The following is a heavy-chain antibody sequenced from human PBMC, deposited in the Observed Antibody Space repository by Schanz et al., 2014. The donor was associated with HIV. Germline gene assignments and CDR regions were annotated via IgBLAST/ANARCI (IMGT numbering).Heavy chain of an antibody. V-gene: IGHV3-7*01. J-gene: IGHJ4*02. CDR2: IRQDGGEK. D-gene: IGHD2-8*02. CDR3: ARDERYCTGSNCYLYYFDY. CDR1: GFTFRSYG. Sequence: VQLVESGGGVVQPGRSLRLSCAASGFTFRSYGMHWVRQAPGKGLEWVAYIRQDGGEKYYVDSVKGRFSISRDNAKNSLYLQKNSLRGEDTDVYYCARDERYCTGSNCYLYYFDYWGQGTLVTVPS.